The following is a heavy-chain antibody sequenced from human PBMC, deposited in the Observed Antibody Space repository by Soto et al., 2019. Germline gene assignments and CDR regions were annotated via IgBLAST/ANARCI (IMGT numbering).Heavy chain of an antibody. CDR1: GDSVSSNSAV. V-gene: IGHV6-1*01. CDR3: VSLVGNSWLDH. CDR2: TYYRSQWHY. Sequence: QVQLQQSGPGLVKPSQTLSLTCAISGDSVSSNSAVWNWIRQSPSRGLEWLGRTYYRSQWHYEYAVFVQSRISIDPDTSKNHFSLQLNSVTPEDTAVYYCVSLVGNSWLDHWGQGTLVTVSS. D-gene: IGHD3-9*01. J-gene: IGHJ4*02.